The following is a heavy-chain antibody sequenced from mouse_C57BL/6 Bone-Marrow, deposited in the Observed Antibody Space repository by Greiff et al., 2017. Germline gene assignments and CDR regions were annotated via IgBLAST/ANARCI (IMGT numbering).Heavy chain of an antibody. V-gene: IGHV1-62-2*01. CDR1: GYTFTEYT. CDR2: FYPGSGSI. J-gene: IGHJ4*01. Sequence: VQLQESGAELVQPGASVKLTCKASGYTFTEYTLHWEKQRSGQGLEWIGWFYPGSGSIKNNEKFKNKATLTADKSSSTVYMVLSRLTSEDSTLYFCARHEDKCYCDRSRYYSIDYWGTGTSVTVSS. D-gene: IGHD1-1*01. CDR3: ARHEDKCYCDRSRYYSIDY.